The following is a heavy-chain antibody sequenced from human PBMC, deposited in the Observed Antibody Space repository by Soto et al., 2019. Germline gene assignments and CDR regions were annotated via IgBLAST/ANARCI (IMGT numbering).Heavy chain of an antibody. Sequence: PSETLSLTCTVSGGSISSGGYYWSWIRQHPGKGLEWIGYIYYSGSTYYNPSLKSRVTISVDTSKNQFSLKLSSVTAADTAVYYCARAHEAYLDTAMAPYFNYWGQGTLVPVSP. CDR2: IYYSGST. J-gene: IGHJ4*02. V-gene: IGHV4-31*03. CDR1: GGSISSGGYY. D-gene: IGHD5-18*01. CDR3: ARAHEAYLDTAMAPYFNY.